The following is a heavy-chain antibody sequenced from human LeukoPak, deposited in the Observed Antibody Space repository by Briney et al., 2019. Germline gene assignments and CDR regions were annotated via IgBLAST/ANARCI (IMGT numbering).Heavy chain of an antibody. Sequence: SETLSLTCAVYGGSFSGYYWSLIRQPPGKGLEWIGEINHSGSTNYNPSLKSRVTISVDTSKNQFSLKLSSVTAADTAVYYCARGFRGYSYGPKIDYWGQGALVTTSS. CDR3: ARGFRGYSYGPKIDY. D-gene: IGHD5-18*01. J-gene: IGHJ4*02. CDR1: GGSFSGYY. V-gene: IGHV4-34*01. CDR2: INHSGST.